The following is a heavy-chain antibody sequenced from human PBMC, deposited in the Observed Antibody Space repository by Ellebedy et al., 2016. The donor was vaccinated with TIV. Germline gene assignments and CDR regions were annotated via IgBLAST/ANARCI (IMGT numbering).Heavy chain of an antibody. CDR1: GFPFSSSW. CDR3: AKLSGVLNWYADD. CDR2: FSHDGSST. V-gene: IGHV3-74*01. D-gene: IGHD1-20*01. Sequence: PGGSLRLSCVASGFPFSSSWLNGVRLAPGKGLGWVSRFSHDGSSTNYAAPVRGRFTISRDTSKRTLYLQMNSLRADDTAIYYCAKLSGVLNWYADDWGLGARVTVSS. J-gene: IGHJ4*02.